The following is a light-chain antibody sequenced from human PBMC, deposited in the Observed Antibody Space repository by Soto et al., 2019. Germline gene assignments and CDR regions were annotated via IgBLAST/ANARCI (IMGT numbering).Light chain of an antibody. J-gene: IGLJ1*01. Sequence: QSVLTQPPSVSAAPGQKVTISCSGSSSNIGNNYVSWYQQLPGTAPKFLIYSDNQRPSGVPDRFSGSKSGTSASLAISGLQFEDEADYYCAAWDDRMNGFVFGTGTKLTVL. CDR1: SSNIGNNY. V-gene: IGLV1-44*01. CDR3: AAWDDRMNGFV. CDR2: SDN.